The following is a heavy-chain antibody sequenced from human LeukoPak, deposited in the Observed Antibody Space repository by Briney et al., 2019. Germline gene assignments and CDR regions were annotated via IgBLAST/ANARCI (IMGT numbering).Heavy chain of an antibody. V-gene: IGHV3-30-3*01. Sequence: PGGSLRLSCAASGFTFSSYAMHWVRQAPGKGLEWVAVISYDGSNKYYADSVKGRFTISRDNSKNTLYLQMNSLRAEDTAVYYCARDGLRGSSWSYYFDHWGQGTLVTVSS. D-gene: IGHD6-13*01. CDR3: ARDGLRGSSWSYYFDH. CDR2: ISYDGSNK. J-gene: IGHJ4*02. CDR1: GFTFSSYA.